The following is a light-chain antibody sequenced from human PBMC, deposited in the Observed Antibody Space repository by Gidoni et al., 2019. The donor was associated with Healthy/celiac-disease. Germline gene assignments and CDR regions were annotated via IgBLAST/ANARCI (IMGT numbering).Light chain of an antibody. CDR2: GKN. V-gene: IGLV3-19*01. Sequence: SSELTQDPAVSVALGQTVRITCQGDSLRSYYASWYQQKPGQAPVLVIYGKNNRPPGIPDRFSGSSSGNTASLTSTGAQAEDEADYYCNSRDSSGNLVVFGGGTKLTV. J-gene: IGLJ2*01. CDR1: SLRSYY. CDR3: NSRDSSGNLVV.